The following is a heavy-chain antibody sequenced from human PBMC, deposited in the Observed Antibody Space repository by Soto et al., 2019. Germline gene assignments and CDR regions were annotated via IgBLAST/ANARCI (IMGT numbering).Heavy chain of an antibody. V-gene: IGHV1-8*01. J-gene: IGHJ4*02. CDR3: ERWGYGSYARFDY. CDR2: MNPNSGNT. CDR1: GYTFTSHD. Sequence: QVQLVQSGAEVKKSGASVKVSCKASGYTFTSHDINWVRQATGQGLEWMGWMNPNSGNTGYAQKFKGRVTMTRNTSISTAYMELSSLRSEETAVYYCERWGYGSYARFDYWGQGTLVTVSS. D-gene: IGHD4-17*01.